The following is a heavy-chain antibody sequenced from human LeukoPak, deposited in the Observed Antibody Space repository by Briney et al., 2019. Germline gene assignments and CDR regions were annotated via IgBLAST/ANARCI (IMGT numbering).Heavy chain of an antibody. Sequence: GGSLRLSCAASGFTFSSYGMHWVRQAPGKGLEWVAFIWYDGSNKYYADSVKGRFTISRDNSKNTLYLQMNSLRAEDTAGYYCAKEYCSSTSCYMRSLSYMDVWGKGTTVTVSS. CDR3: AKEYCSSTSCYMRSLSYMDV. J-gene: IGHJ6*03. CDR2: IWYDGSNK. CDR1: GFTFSSYG. V-gene: IGHV3-30*02. D-gene: IGHD2-2*02.